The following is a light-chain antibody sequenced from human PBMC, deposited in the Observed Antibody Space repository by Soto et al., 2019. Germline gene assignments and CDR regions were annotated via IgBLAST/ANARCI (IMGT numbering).Light chain of an antibody. CDR2: AGS. CDR1: QNIRNY. V-gene: IGKV1-39*01. Sequence: DIQMTQSPSSLPASEGDTVTITCRASQNIRNYLNWYQQRPGKAPTLLIYAGSTLRGGVPSRFSGGGSETEFTLTITGLQPEDSATYYCQQSHSTPYTFGQGTRL. CDR3: QQSHSTPYT. J-gene: IGKJ2*01.